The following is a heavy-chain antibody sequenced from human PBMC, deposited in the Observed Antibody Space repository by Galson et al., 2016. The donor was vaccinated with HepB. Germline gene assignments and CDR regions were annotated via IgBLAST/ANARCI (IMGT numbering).Heavy chain of an antibody. CDR3: AREDPNIAVAALDY. CDR2: IWYDGSNK. D-gene: IGHD6-19*01. CDR1: GFTFSGYE. Sequence: SLRLSCAASGFTFSGYEMNWVRQAPGEGLESVAFIWYDGSNKFYADSVKGRFTISRDNSKNTLYLQLNSLRAEDTAVYYCAREDPNIAVAALDYWGQGTLVTVSS. V-gene: IGHV3-33*08. J-gene: IGHJ4*02.